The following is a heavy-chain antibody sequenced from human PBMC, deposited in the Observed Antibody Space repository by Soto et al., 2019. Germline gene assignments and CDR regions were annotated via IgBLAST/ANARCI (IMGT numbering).Heavy chain of an antibody. D-gene: IGHD5-12*01. Sequence: EVQLVESGGGLVQPGGSLRLSCAASGFSVGDNYMKWVRQAPGKGLEWVSLIYSGGSTFYADSGKGRFTISSDNSKNTLFLQMNNLTVDDTAVYYCARDRGYRWGQGTMVTVSA. V-gene: IGHV3-66*01. CDR2: IYSGGST. CDR1: GFSVGDNY. CDR3: ARDRGYR. J-gene: IGHJ3*01.